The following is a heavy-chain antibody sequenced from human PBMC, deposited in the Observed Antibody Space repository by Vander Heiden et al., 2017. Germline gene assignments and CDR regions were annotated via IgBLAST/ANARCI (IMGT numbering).Heavy chain of an antibody. J-gene: IGHJ4*02. CDR2: IKSKTDGGTT. Sequence: EVQLVESGGGLVKPGGSLRLSCAASGFTFSNDWMNWVRQAPGKGLEWVGRIKSKTDGGTTDYAAPVKGRFTISRDDSKNTLYLQMNSLKTEDTAVYYCTTEGDYVWGSYRPGYWGQGTLVTVSS. V-gene: IGHV3-15*07. CDR1: GFTFSNDW. D-gene: IGHD3-16*02. CDR3: TTEGDYVWGSYRPGY.